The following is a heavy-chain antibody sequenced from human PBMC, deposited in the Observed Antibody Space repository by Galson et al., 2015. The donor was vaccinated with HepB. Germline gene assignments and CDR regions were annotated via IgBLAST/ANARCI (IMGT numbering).Heavy chain of an antibody. CDR2: ISYDGSNK. V-gene: IGHV3-30*03. CDR3: AMESYRPY. J-gene: IGHJ4*02. Sequence: LRLSCAASGFTFISYGMHWVRQAPGKGLEWVAVISYDGSNKYYADSVKGRFTISRDNSKNTLYLQMNSLRAEDTAVYYCAMESYRPYWGQGTLVTVSS. D-gene: IGHD3-16*02. CDR1: GFTFISYG.